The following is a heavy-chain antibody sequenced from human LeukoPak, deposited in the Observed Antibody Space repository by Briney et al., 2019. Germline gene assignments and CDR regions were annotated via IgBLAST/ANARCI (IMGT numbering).Heavy chain of an antibody. Sequence: GGSLRLSCAASGFTFITYSMNWVRQAPGKGLEWVSSISSSGSDIYYADSVKGRFTITIDNAKNSLFLQMNSLRAEDTAVSYCARDDAPGSYHDQGFDVWGQGTLVTVSS. CDR2: ISSSGSDI. V-gene: IGHV3-21*06. CDR3: ARDDAPGSYHDQGFDV. D-gene: IGHD1-26*01. CDR1: GFTFITYS. J-gene: IGHJ3*01.